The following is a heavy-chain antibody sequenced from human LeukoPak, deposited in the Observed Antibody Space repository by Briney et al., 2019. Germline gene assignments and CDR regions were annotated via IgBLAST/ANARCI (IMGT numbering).Heavy chain of an antibody. D-gene: IGHD3-10*01. Sequence: GGSLRLSCAASGFSFSSYAMSWVRQAPGKGLEWVSTISGSGGRTYYPDSVKGRFTISRDNSKNTLYLQMNSLRAEDTAVYYCAKESGGSGNIDYWGQGTLVTVSS. J-gene: IGHJ4*02. CDR3: AKESGGSGNIDY. CDR1: GFSFSSYA. V-gene: IGHV3-23*01. CDR2: ISGSGGRT.